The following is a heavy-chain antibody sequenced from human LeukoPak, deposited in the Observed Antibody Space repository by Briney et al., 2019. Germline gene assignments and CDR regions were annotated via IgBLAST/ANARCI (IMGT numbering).Heavy chain of an antibody. CDR2: INPNNGGT. D-gene: IGHD2-15*01. J-gene: IGHJ4*02. CDR1: GYTFSGYY. Sequence: WASVKVSCKASGYTFSGYYMHWVRQAPGQGLEWMGWINPNNGGTNYEQKFQGRVTMTRDTPISTVYMELSSLRSDDTAVYYCARDGSNGNDYWGQGTLVTVSS. V-gene: IGHV1-2*02. CDR3: ARDGSNGNDY.